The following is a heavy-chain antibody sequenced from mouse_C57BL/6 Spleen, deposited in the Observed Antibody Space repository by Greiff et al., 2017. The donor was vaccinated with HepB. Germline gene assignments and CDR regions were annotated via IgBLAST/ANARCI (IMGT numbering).Heavy chain of an antibody. D-gene: IGHD4-1*01. Sequence: EVQLQQSGPELVKPGASVKISCKASGYTFTDYYMNWVKQSHGKSLEWIGDINPNNGGTSYNQKFKGKATLTVDKSSSTAYMELRSLTSEDSAVYYCARDLTYAMDYWGQGTSVTVSS. CDR1: GYTFTDYY. CDR3: ARDLTYAMDY. CDR2: INPNNGGT. V-gene: IGHV1-26*01. J-gene: IGHJ4*01.